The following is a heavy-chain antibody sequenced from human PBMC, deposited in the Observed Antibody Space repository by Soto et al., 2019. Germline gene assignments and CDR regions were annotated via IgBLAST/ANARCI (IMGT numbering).Heavy chain of an antibody. CDR3: ARLSKMAAITASFDY. CDR1: GYSFTNYW. D-gene: IGHD5-12*01. CDR2: IYPGDSDT. J-gene: IGHJ4*02. V-gene: IGHV5-51*01. Sequence: GESLKISCKTSGYSFTNYWIGWVRQMPGKGLEWMGIIYPGDSDTRYSPSFQGQVTISADKSISTAYLQWSSLKASDTALYYCARLSKMAAITASFDYWGQGNLVTVSA.